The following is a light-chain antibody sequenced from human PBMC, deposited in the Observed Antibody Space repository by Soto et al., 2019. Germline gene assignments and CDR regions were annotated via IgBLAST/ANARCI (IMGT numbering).Light chain of an antibody. V-gene: IGLV4-69*01. CDR2: LNSDGSH. J-gene: IGLJ1*01. Sequence: QPVLTQSPSASASLGASVKLTCTLSSGHSSDAIAWHQQQPEKGPRYLLKLNSDGSHIKGDGIPDRFSGSSSGAERYLTISSLQSEDEADYYCQTWGTGIRVFGSGTKLTVL. CDR1: SGHSSDA. CDR3: QTWGTGIRV.